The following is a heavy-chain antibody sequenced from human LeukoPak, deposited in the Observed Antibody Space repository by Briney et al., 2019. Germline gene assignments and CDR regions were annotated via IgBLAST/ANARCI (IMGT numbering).Heavy chain of an antibody. CDR3: ARQGHHGKIVGTTLSYFYMDV. CDR1: GGSFSGYY. J-gene: IGHJ6*03. Sequence: SETLSLTCAVYGGSFSGYYWSWIRHPQPQGMEWDGEINHSGSTNYNPSPKSRVPVSVATSKNQFSLKLSSVTAADTAFYYCARQGHHGKIVGTTLSYFYMDVWGKGTTVTVSS. D-gene: IGHD1-26*01. V-gene: IGHV4-34*01. CDR2: INHSGST.